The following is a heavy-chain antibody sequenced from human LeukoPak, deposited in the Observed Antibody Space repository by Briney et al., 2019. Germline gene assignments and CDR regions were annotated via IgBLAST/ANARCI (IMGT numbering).Heavy chain of an antibody. CDR1: GDSVSSNSAA. D-gene: IGHD6-13*01. CDR3: ARGQDSSSRPLGY. J-gene: IGHJ4*02. V-gene: IGHV6-1*01. CDR2: TYYRSKWYN. Sequence: SQTLSLTCAISGDSVSSNSAAWNWIRQSPSRGLEWLGRTYYRSKWYNDYAVSVKSRITINPDTSKNQFSLKLSSVTAADTAVYYCARGQDSSSRPLGYWGQGTLVTVSS.